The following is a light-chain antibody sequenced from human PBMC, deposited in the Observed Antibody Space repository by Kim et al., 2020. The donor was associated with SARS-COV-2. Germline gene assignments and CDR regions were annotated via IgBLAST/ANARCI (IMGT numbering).Light chain of an antibody. CDR2: TKN. Sequence: QSVLTQPPSASGTPGQRVTISCSGSSSNIGGNTVNWYQQLPGTAPKLLIHTKNQRPSGVPDRFSGSKSGTSASLAISGLQSEDEADYYCAAWDDSLNGVVFGGGTQLTVL. J-gene: IGLJ2*01. V-gene: IGLV1-44*01. CDR3: AAWDDSLNGVV. CDR1: SSNIGGNT.